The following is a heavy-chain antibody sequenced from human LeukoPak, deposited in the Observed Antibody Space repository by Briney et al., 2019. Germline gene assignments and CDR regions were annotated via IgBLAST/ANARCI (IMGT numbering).Heavy chain of an antibody. Sequence: GASVNVSCKASGYNFTNNYIHWVRQAPGQGLEWMGITDPIGGSTNYAQKFQGRVTMTRDTSTSTVYMELSSLRSEDSAVYYCARWTTTYLDYWGQGTLVTVSS. J-gene: IGHJ4*02. D-gene: IGHD4-11*01. CDR2: TDPIGGST. CDR1: GYNFTNNY. CDR3: ARWTTTYLDY. V-gene: IGHV1-46*01.